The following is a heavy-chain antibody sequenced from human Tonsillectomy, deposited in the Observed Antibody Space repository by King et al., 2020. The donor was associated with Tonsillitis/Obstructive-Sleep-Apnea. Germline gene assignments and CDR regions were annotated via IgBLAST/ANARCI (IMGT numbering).Heavy chain of an antibody. D-gene: IGHD4-11*01. Sequence: VQLVESGGGLVQPGGSLRLSCAASGFTFSSYAMHWVRQAPGKGLEYVSAISSNGGSTYYANSVKGRFTISRDNSKNTLYLQMGSLRAEDMAVYYCASSMSTVTNVAAGFDFWGQGTLVTVSS. CDR3: ASSMSTVTNVAAGFDF. J-gene: IGHJ4*02. CDR1: GFTFSSYA. CDR2: ISSNGGST. V-gene: IGHV3-64*01.